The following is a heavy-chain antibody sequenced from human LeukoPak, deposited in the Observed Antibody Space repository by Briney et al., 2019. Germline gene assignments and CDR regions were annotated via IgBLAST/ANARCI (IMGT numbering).Heavy chain of an antibody. CDR1: DGSISSFC. CDR2: IHTSGST. D-gene: IGHD2-21*02. Sequence: PSETLSLTCSVSDGSISSFCWSWIRQPAGKGLEWIGRIHTSGSTDYNPSLKSRVTMSVDTSKNQFSLKLSSVTAADTAVYYCARLHCGGDCYTDYWGQGTLVTVSS. CDR3: ARLHCGGDCYTDY. J-gene: IGHJ4*02. V-gene: IGHV4-4*07.